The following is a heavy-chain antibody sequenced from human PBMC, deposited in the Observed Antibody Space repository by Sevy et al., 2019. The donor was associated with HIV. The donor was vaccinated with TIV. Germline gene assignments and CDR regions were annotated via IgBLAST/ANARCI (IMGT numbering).Heavy chain of an antibody. CDR2: VSGGGGGT. Sequence: GGSLRLSCAASGFTFINYAMSWVRQAPGKGLEGKGLEWVSTVSGGGGGTYYADSVRGRFTISRDSSKNTLYLQVNSLRAEDTAVYYCAKDWGIYSSGWYSHNWFDPWGQGTLVTVSS. D-gene: IGHD6-19*01. CDR1: GFTFINYA. CDR3: AKDWGIYSSGWYSHNWFDP. V-gene: IGHV3-23*01. J-gene: IGHJ5*02.